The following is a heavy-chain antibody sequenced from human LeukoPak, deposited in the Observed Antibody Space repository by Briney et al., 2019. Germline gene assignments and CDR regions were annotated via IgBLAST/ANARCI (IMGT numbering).Heavy chain of an antibody. CDR2: ISYDGSNK. Sequence: GGSLRLSCAASGFTFSSYAMHWVRQAPGKGLEWVAVISYDGSNKYYADSVKGRFTISRDNSKNTLYLQMNSLRAEDTAVYYCARDIEVTSYYYYYGMDVGGQGTTVTVSS. D-gene: IGHD2-2*01. V-gene: IGHV3-30-3*01. J-gene: IGHJ6*02. CDR1: GFTFSSYA. CDR3: ARDIEVTSYYYYYGMDV.